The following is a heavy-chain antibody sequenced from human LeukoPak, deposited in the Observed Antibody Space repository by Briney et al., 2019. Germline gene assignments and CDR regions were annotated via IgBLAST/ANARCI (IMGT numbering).Heavy chain of an antibody. D-gene: IGHD3-22*01. V-gene: IGHV1-2*02. CDR3: ASPNPSYYDSSGYVY. J-gene: IGHJ4*02. CDR1: GYTFTGYY. CDR2: INPNSGGT. Sequence: ASVKVSCKASGYTFTGYYMHWVRQAPGQGLEWMGWINPNSGGTNYAQKFQGRVTMTRDMSTSTVYMELSSLRSEDTAVYYCASPNPSYYDSSGYVYWGQGTLVTVSS.